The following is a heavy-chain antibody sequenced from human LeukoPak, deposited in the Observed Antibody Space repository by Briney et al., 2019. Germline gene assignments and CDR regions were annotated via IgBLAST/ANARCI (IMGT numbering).Heavy chain of an antibody. CDR2: IYHSGST. CDR1: GYSISSGYY. D-gene: IGHD5-18*01. Sequence: SETLSLTCTVSGYSISSGYYWGWIRQPPGKGLEWIGSIYHSGSTYYNPSLKSRVTISVDTSKNQFSLKLSSVTAADTAVYYCARDLRIQLWLQFDYWGQGTLVTVSS. J-gene: IGHJ4*02. V-gene: IGHV4-38-2*02. CDR3: ARDLRIQLWLQFDY.